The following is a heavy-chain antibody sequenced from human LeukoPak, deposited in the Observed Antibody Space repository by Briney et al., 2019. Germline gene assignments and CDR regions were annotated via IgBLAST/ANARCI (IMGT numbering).Heavy chain of an antibody. V-gene: IGHV4-30-2*01. CDR2: IYHSGST. CDR3: ARAVRGITGTYTFDY. Sequence: PSETLSLTCTVSGGSISSGGYYWSWIRQPPGKGLEWIGYIYHSGSTYYNPSLESRVTISVDRSKNQFSLKLSSVTAADTAVYYCARAVRGITGTYTFDYWGQGTLVTVSS. CDR1: GGSISSGGYY. J-gene: IGHJ4*02. D-gene: IGHD1-20*01.